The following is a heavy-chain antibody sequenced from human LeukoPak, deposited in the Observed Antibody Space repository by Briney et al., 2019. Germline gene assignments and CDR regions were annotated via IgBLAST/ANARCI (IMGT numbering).Heavy chain of an antibody. V-gene: IGHV3-30*18. J-gene: IGHJ4*02. CDR1: GFTFSSYS. CDR2: ISNDGTHK. Sequence: GGSLRLSCAASGFTFSSYSMHWVRQDPGKGLEWVAIISNDGTHKFYADSVKGRFTISRDNSKNTLSLQMNSLRAEDTAVYYCAKAQRLTYSSGDWGQGTLVTVSS. CDR3: AKAQRLTYSSGD. D-gene: IGHD6-19*01.